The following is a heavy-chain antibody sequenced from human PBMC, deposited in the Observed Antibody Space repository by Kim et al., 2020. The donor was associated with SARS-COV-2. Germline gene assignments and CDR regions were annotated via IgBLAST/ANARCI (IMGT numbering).Heavy chain of an antibody. V-gene: IGHV4-59*09. D-gene: IGHD2-15*01. Sequence: TTSHPSRWSRVTISVDTSKNQFSLKLSSVTAADTAVYYCARGVVAHPHDYWGQGTLVTVSS. CDR2: T. J-gene: IGHJ4*02. CDR3: ARGVVAHPHDY.